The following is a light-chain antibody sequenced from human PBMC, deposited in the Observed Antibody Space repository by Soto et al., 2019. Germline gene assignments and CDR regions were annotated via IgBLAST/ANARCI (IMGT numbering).Light chain of an antibody. V-gene: IGKV3-11*01. CDR2: DVS. CDR1: QSIGGY. Sequence: IVLTQSPATLSLSPGEGATLSCRASQSIGGYVAWFQQKPGQAPRLLIYDVSNRAVGIPARFSGSASGTDYTLTIRSLEPEDFAVYYCQQRSAWPLTFGGGPKVEI. J-gene: IGKJ4*01. CDR3: QQRSAWPLT.